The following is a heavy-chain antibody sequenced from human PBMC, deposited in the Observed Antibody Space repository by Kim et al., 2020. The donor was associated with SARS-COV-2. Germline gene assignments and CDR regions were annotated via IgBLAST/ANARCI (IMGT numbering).Heavy chain of an antibody. CDR3: ASIWGDSYSSSWYLFLVGYYGMDV. CDR1: GFTFSSYA. D-gene: IGHD6-13*01. Sequence: GGSLRLSCAASGFTFSSYAMHWVRQAPGKGLEWVAVISYDGSNKYYADSVKGRFTISRDNSKNTLYLQMNSLRAEDTAVYYCASIWGDSYSSSWYLFLVGYYGMDVWGQGTTVTVSS. CDR2: ISYDGSNK. J-gene: IGHJ6*02. V-gene: IGHV3-30*04.